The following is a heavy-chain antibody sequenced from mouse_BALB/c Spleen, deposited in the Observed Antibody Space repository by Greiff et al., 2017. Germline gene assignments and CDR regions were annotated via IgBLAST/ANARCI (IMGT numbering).Heavy chain of an antibody. Sequence: EVKLVESGGGLVQPGGSLRLSCATSGFTFTDYYMSWVRQPPGKALEWLGFIRNKANGYTTEYSASVKGRFTISRDNSQSILYLQMNTLRAEDSATYYCARGYYDPHYYAMDYWGQGTSVTVSS. J-gene: IGHJ4*01. CDR1: GFTFTDYY. D-gene: IGHD2-4*01. CDR2: IRNKANGYTT. CDR3: ARGYYDPHYYAMDY. V-gene: IGHV7-3*02.